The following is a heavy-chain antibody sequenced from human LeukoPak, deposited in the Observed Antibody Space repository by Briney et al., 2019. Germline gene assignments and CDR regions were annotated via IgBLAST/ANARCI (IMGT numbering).Heavy chain of an antibody. CDR3: AKDTREYYYYYMDV. CDR2: IYYSGST. CDR1: GGSISSGGYY. J-gene: IGHJ6*03. Sequence: PSQTLSLTCTVSGGSISSGGYYWSWIRQRPGKGLEWIGYIYYSGSTYYNPSLKSRVTISVDTSKNQFSLKLSSVTAADTAVYYCAKDTREYYYYYMDVWGKGTTVTVSS. V-gene: IGHV4-31*03.